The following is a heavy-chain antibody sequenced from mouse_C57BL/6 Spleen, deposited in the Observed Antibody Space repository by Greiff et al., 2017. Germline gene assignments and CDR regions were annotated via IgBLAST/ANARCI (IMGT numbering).Heavy chain of an antibody. CDR3: TRGRSNYEAWFAY. J-gene: IGHJ3*01. Sequence: VKLQQSGAELVRPGASVTLSCKASGYTFTDYEMHWVKQTPVHGLEWIGAIDPETGGTAYNQKFKGKAILTADKSSSTAYMELRSLTSEDSAVYYCTRGRSNYEAWFAYWGQGTLVTVSA. CDR1: GYTFTDYE. V-gene: IGHV1-15*01. D-gene: IGHD2-5*01. CDR2: IDPETGGT.